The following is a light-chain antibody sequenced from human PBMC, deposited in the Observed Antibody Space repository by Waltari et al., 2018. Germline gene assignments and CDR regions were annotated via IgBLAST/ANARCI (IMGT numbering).Light chain of an antibody. J-gene: IGKJ4*01. V-gene: IGKV1-39*01. Sequence: DIQMTQSPSSLSASVGDRVTITCRASQSISNYLNWYQHKPEKAPKLLIYAASTLQSGVPSRVSGSGSGASGTDFTLTISSLQPEDFATYYCQQSYSNPLTFGGGTKVEIE. CDR2: AAS. CDR3: QQSYSNPLT. CDR1: QSISNY.